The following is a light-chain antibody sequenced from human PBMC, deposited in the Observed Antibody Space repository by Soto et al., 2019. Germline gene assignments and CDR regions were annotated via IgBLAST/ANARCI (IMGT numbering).Light chain of an antibody. Sequence: QPVLTQSSSASASLGSSVKLTCTLSSGHSSYIIAWNQQQPGKAPRYLMKLEGSGSYNKGSGVPDRFSGSSSGADRYLTISNLQFEDEADYYCETWDSNTRVFGGGTKVTVL. V-gene: IGLV4-60*02. CDR3: ETWDSNTRV. J-gene: IGLJ3*02. CDR1: SGHSSYI. CDR2: LEGSGSY.